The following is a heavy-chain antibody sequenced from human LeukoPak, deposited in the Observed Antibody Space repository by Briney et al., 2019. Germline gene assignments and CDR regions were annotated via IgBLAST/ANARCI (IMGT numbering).Heavy chain of an antibody. D-gene: IGHD3-22*01. CDR2: ISAYNGDI. J-gene: IGHJ4*02. Sequence: GASVKVSCKASGYTFTDYGITWVRQAPGQGLEWMGYISAYNGDIDYAQILQGRATMTTATSTSTAYMELRSLRSDDTAVYYCARSHATTYSRGKNFADYWGQGSLVTVSS. V-gene: IGHV1-18*01. CDR1: GYTFTDYG. CDR3: ARSHATTYSRGKNFADY.